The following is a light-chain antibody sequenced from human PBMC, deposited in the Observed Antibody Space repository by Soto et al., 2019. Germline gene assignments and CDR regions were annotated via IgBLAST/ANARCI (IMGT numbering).Light chain of an antibody. V-gene: IGLV2-8*01. Sequence: QSALTQPPSASVSPGQSVTISCTGTSSDVGGYNYVSWYQHHPGKAPTLMIYEVSKRPSGVPDRFSGSKSGNTASLTVSGLQAEDEADYYCSSYAGSDNYVFGTGTKVTVL. CDR2: EVS. CDR3: SSYAGSDNYV. CDR1: SSDVGGYNY. J-gene: IGLJ1*01.